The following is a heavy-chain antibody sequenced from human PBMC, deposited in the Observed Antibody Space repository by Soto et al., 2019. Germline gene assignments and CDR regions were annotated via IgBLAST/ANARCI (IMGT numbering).Heavy chain of an antibody. Sequence: ASVKVSCKTSGYSFTNQAINWVRQAPGQGLEWVGWISGRSGNSNSAETVRGRVTMTTDNSTATAYLELRALTTDDTAVYYCARGYDSSAYFYPLGDGMDVWGQGTTVTVSS. CDR3: ARGYDSSAYFYPLGDGMDV. J-gene: IGHJ6*02. D-gene: IGHD6-19*01. V-gene: IGHV1-18*01. CDR1: GYSFTNQA. CDR2: ISGRSGNS.